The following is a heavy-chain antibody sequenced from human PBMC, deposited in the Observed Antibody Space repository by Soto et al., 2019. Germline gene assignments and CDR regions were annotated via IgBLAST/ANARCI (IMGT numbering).Heavy chain of an antibody. CDR1: GGSISSGGYS. V-gene: IGHV4-30-2*01. CDR3: ARGMTTVTTLDY. J-gene: IGHJ4*02. Sequence: QLQLRESGSGLVKPSQTLSLTCAVSGGSISSGGYSWSWIRQPPGKGLEWIGYIYHSGSTYYNPSLNSRVTISVDRSKNQFSLKLSSVTAADTAVYYCARGMTTVTTLDYWGQGTLVTVSS. D-gene: IGHD4-4*01. CDR2: IYHSGST.